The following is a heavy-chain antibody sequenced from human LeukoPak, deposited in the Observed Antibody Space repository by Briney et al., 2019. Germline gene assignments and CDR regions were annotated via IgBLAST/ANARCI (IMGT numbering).Heavy chain of an antibody. Sequence: HSGGSLRLPCAASGFTFTSYAMSWVRQAPGKGLEWVSAISGSGGSTYYADSVKGRFTISRDNSKNTLYLQMNSLRAEDTAVYYCAKDRKNHYYDSSAYPYYFDYWGQGTLVTVSS. V-gene: IGHV3-23*01. CDR1: GFTFTSYA. CDR2: ISGSGGST. CDR3: AKDRKNHYYDSSAYPYYFDY. D-gene: IGHD3-22*01. J-gene: IGHJ4*02.